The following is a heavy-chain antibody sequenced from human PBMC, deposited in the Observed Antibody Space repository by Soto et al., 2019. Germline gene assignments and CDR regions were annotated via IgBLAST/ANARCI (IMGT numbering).Heavy chain of an antibody. CDR2: IYYSGST. V-gene: IGHV4-31*03. D-gene: IGHD3-10*01. CDR1: GGSISSGGYY. J-gene: IGHJ6*02. CDR3: ARIGGEGYGSGSHIYYYYGMDV. Sequence: QVQLQESGPGLVKPSQTLSLTCTVSGGSISSGGYYWSWIRQHPGKGLEWIGYIYYSGSTYYNPSLMSRVTIPVDTSKNQFSLKLSAVTAADTAVYYCARIGGEGYGSGSHIYYYYGMDVWGQGTTVTVSS.